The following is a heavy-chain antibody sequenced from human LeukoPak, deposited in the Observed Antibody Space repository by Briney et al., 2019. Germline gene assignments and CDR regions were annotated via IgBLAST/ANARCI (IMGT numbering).Heavy chain of an antibody. CDR1: GGSISSSSYY. J-gene: IGHJ4*02. V-gene: IGHV4-39*07. D-gene: IGHD2-2*01. Sequence: PSETLSLTCTVSGGSISSSSYYWGWIRQPPGKGLEWIGSIYYTGSTYYNPSLKSRVTISVDMSKNQFSLKLSSVTAADTAVYYCASEYCSSASCRFDNWGQGTLVTVSS. CDR2: IYYTGST. CDR3: ASEYCSSASCRFDN.